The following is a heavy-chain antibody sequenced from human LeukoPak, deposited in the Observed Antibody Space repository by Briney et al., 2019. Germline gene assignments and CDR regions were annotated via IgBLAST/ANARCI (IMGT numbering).Heavy chain of an antibody. D-gene: IGHD2-21*01. CDR2: IRYDGSNN. CDR3: AKDETLYCGGECPDAFDI. CDR1: GVTFSSYG. J-gene: IGHJ3*02. Sequence: GGSLRLSCAASGVTFSSYGMNWVRQPPGKGLEWVGFIRYDGSNNYYADSVKGGFTTSRDNSKNTLYLQMNSLRAEDTAVYYCAKDETLYCGGECPDAFDIWGQGTMVTVSS. V-gene: IGHV3-30*02.